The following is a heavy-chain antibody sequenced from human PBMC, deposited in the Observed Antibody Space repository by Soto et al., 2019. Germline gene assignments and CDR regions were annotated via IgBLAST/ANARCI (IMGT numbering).Heavy chain of an antibody. CDR1: GGTFSSYA. D-gene: IGHD2-8*01. J-gene: IGHJ6*02. CDR2: IIPIFGTA. CDR3: ARGNDVVLMVYATSYYYGMDV. Sequence: QVQLVQSGAEVKKPGSSVKVSCKASGGTFSSYAISWVRQAPGQGLEWMGGIIPIFGTANYAQKFRGRVTITADESTSTAYMELSSLRSEDTAVYYCARGNDVVLMVYATSYYYGMDVWGQGTTVTVSS. V-gene: IGHV1-69*01.